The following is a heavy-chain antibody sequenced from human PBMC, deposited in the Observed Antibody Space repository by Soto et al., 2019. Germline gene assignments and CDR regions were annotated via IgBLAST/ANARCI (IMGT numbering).Heavy chain of an antibody. V-gene: IGHV1-3*01. J-gene: IGHJ6*02. CDR2: INAGNGNT. Sequence: GASVKVSCKASGYTFTSYAMHWVRQAPGQRLEWMGWINAGNGNTKYSQKFQGRVTITRDTSASTAYMELSSLRSEDTAVYYCASQGYCSGGSCYNYYYGMDVWGQGTTVTVSS. D-gene: IGHD2-15*01. CDR3: ASQGYCSGGSCYNYYYGMDV. CDR1: GYTFTSYA.